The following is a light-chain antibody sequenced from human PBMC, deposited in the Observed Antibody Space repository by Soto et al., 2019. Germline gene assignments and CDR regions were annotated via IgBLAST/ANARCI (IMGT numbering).Light chain of an antibody. J-gene: IGLJ2*01. Sequence: QPVLTQPPSVSGAPGQRVTISCTGSSSNIGAGYDVHWYQQLPRTAPKLLIYGNSNRPSGVPDRFSGSKSGTSASLAITGLQAEDEADYYCQSYDSSLSAVIFAGGTKLTVL. CDR1: SSNIGAGYD. CDR3: QSYDSSLSAVI. CDR2: GNS. V-gene: IGLV1-40*01.